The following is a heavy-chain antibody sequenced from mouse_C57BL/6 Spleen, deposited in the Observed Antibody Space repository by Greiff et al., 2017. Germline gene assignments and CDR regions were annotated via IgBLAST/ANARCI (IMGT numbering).Heavy chain of an antibody. J-gene: IGHJ3*01. D-gene: IGHD2-3*01. CDR1: GFTFSNYW. CDR3: TVYDGYSSFAY. CDR2: IRLKSDNYAT. V-gene: IGHV6-3*01. Sequence: EVQGVESGGGLVQPGGSMKLSCVASGFTFSNYWMNWVRQSPEKGLEWVAQIRLKSDNYATHYAESVKGRFTISRDDSKSSVYLQMNNLRAEDTGFYYCTVYDGYSSFAYWGQGTLVTVSA.